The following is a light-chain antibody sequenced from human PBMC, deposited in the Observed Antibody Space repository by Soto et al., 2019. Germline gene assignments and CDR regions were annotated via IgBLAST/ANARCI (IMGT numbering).Light chain of an antibody. V-gene: IGKV1-39*01. CDR1: QSISSY. CDR3: QQSYSTPFT. J-gene: IGKJ5*01. Sequence: DIQMTQSPSSVSASVGDRVTITFRASQSISSYLNWYQQKPGKAPKLLIYAASSLQSGVPSRFSGSGSGTDFTLTISSLQPEDFATYYCQQSYSTPFTFGQGTRLEI. CDR2: AAS.